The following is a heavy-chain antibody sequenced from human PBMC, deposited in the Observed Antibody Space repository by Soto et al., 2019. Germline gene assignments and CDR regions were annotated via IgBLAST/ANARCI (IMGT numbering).Heavy chain of an antibody. J-gene: IGHJ4*02. CDR2: ISSSSSYI. Sequence: GGSLRLSCAASGFTFSSYSMNWVRQAPGKGLEWVSSISSSSSYIYYADSVKGRFTISRDNAKNSLYLQMNSLRAEDTAVYYCAREGGGYYYEEHILPFDYWGQGTLVTVSS. V-gene: IGHV3-21*01. CDR3: AREGGGYYYEEHILPFDY. CDR1: GFTFSSYS. D-gene: IGHD3-22*01.